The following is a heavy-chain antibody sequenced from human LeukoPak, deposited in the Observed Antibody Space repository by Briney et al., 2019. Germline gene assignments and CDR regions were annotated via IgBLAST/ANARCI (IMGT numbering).Heavy chain of an antibody. CDR2: ISGNGGDT. V-gene: IGHV3-23*01. Sequence: GGSLRLSCAASGFTFTNYWMSWVRQAPGKGLEWVSTISGNGGDTYYADSVKGRFTISRDNSKNTLYLQMNSLRAEDTAVYYCARDQPSSGWYRESYYFDYWGQGTLVTVSS. CDR3: ARDQPSSGWYRESYYFDY. CDR1: GFTFTNYW. D-gene: IGHD6-19*01. J-gene: IGHJ4*02.